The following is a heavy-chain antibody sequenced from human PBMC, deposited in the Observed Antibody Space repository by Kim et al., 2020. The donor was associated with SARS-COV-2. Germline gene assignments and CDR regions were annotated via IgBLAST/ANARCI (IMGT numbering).Heavy chain of an antibody. D-gene: IGHD2-21*02. CDR2: ISGSGGST. Sequence: GGSLRLSCAASGFTFSNYAMSWVRQAPGKGLEWVSAISGSGGSTYYADSVKGRFTISRDNSKNTLYLQMNSLRAEDTAVYYCAKGAGIGRVNVVVTAIYDYWGQGTLVTVSS. CDR3: AKGAGIGRVNVVVTAIYDY. J-gene: IGHJ4*02. CDR1: GFTFSNYA. V-gene: IGHV3-23*01.